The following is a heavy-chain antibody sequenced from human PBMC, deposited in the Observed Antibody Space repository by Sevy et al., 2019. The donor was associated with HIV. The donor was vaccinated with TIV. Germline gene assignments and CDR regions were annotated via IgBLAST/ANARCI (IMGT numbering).Heavy chain of an antibody. D-gene: IGHD3-22*01. CDR3: ATTKDYYDSSGYPFDY. CDR2: FDPEDGDPVDGKT. V-gene: IGHV1-24*01. J-gene: IGHJ4*02. Sequence: ASVKVSCKVSGYTLTQFSMHWVRQAPGKGLEWMTTFDPEDGDPVDGKTIYAQKFLGRVTMTEDTSTDTAYMELSSLRSDDTAVYYCATTKDYYDSSGYPFDYWGQGTLVTVSS. CDR1: GYTLTQFS.